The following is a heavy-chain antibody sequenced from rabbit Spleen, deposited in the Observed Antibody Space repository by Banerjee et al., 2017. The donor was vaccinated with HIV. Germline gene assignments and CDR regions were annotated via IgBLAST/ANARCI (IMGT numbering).Heavy chain of an antibody. D-gene: IGHD1-1*01. CDR1: GFDFSRTG. J-gene: IGHJ5*01. Sequence: QEQLVESGGGLVQPGGSLTLTCTPSGFDFSRTGVSWVRQAPGKGLEWIGCIYTGNAKNYYANWVNGRFTASSHNAQNTLYLQLSSLTAADTATYFCVRDRTTSGVDMGWLDLWGPGTLVTVS. V-gene: IGHV1S47*01. CDR3: VRDRTTSGVDMGWLDL. CDR2: IYTGNAKN.